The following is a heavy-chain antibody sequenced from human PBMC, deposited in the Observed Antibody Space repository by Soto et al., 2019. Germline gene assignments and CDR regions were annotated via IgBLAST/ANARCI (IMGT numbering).Heavy chain of an antibody. J-gene: IGHJ6*02. D-gene: IGHD6-13*01. V-gene: IGHV5-51*01. Sequence: ESLKISCKGSGYSFTSYWIGWVRQMPGKGLEWMGIIYPGDSDTRYSPSFQGQVTISADKSISTAYLQWSSLKASDTAMYYCARTSAAGICYYGKAVWGQGTTFTLSS. CDR1: GYSFTSYW. CDR3: ARTSAAGICYYGKAV. CDR2: IYPGDSDT.